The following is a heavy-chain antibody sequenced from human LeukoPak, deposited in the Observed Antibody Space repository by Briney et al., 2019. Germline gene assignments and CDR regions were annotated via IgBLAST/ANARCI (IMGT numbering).Heavy chain of an antibody. CDR2: IKSKTDGGTT. CDR3: TTVRDWLRALDEYYYYMDV. CDR1: GFTFGNAW. D-gene: IGHD5-12*01. Sequence: GGSLRLSCAASGFTFGNAWMSWVRQAPGKGLEWVGRIKSKTDGGTTDYAAPVKGSLTISRDDSKNMLSLQMNSLKTEDTLVYYCTTVRDWLRALDEYYYYMDVWGKGTTVTVSS. V-gene: IGHV3-15*01. J-gene: IGHJ6*03.